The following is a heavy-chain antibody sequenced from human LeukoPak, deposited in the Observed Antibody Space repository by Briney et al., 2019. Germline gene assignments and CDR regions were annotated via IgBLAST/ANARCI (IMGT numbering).Heavy chain of an antibody. CDR2: ISGSGGST. CDR3: AKDGPGYFDY. J-gene: IGHJ4*02. V-gene: IGHV3-23*01. D-gene: IGHD7-27*01. Sequence: GGSLRLSCAVSGVTFSRYAMSWVRQTPGKGLEWVSAISGSGGSTYYADSVKGRFTISRDNSKNTLYLQMNSLRAEDTAVYYCAKDGPGYFDYWGQGTLVTVSS. CDR1: GVTFSRYA.